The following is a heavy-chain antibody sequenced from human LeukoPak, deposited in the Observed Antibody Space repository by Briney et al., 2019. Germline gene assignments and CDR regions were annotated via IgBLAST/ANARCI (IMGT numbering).Heavy chain of an antibody. Sequence: SQTLSLTCTVSGGSISSGGYYWSWIRQHPGKGLEWIGYIYYSGTTYYDPSLKSRVTISVDTSKNQFSLKLTSLTVADTAVYYCARDRSSWGLDCWGQGTLVTVSS. D-gene: IGHD7-27*01. V-gene: IGHV4-31*03. CDR3: ARDRSSWGLDC. CDR2: IYYSGTT. CDR1: GGSISSGGYY. J-gene: IGHJ4*02.